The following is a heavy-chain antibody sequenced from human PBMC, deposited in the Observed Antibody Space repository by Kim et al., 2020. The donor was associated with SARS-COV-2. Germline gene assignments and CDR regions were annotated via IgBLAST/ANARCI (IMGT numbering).Heavy chain of an antibody. J-gene: IGHJ1*01. CDR3: ARGHCGGDCSHKTQYFQH. D-gene: IGHD2-21*01. Sequence: SRVNISVDTSKNQFSLKLSSVTAADTAVYYCARGHCGGDCSHKTQYFQHWGQGTLVTVSS. V-gene: IGHV4-34*01.